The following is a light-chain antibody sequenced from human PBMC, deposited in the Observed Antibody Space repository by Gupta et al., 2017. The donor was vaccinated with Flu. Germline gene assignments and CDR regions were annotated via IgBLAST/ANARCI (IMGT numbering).Light chain of an antibody. CDR2: WAS. Sequence: DIVMAHSAYSLAVSLGERASIHCMHSQSVLVNCKNKNYLAWYQQKPGQPPKLLIYWASTRGSGVPDRFSGSGSGTDFTLTISSLQAEDVAVYYCQQDDSTPFTFGRGTKVEIK. CDR1: QSVLVNCKNKNY. CDR3: QQDDSTPFT. V-gene: IGKV4-1*01. J-gene: IGKJ4*01.